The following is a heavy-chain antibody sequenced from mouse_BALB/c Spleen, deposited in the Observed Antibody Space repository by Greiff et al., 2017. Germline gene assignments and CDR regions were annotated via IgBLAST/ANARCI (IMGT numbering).Heavy chain of an antibody. J-gene: IGHJ3*01. V-gene: IGHV2-6-7*01. CDR1: GFSLTGYG. CDR2: IWGDGST. D-gene: IGHD2-14*01. CDR3: ARGGYRYDEAWFAY. Sequence: QVHVKQSGPGLVAPSQSLSITCTVSGFSLTGYGVNWVRQPPGKGLEWLGMIWGDGSTDYNSALKSRLSISKDNSKSQVFLKMNSLQTDDTARYYCARGGYRYDEAWFAYWGQGTLVTVSA.